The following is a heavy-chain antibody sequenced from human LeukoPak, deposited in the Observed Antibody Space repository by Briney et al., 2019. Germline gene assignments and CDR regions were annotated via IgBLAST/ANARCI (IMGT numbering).Heavy chain of an antibody. Sequence: GGSLRLSCVVSGFTFSSYSMNWVRQAPGKGLEWVSYISSSVSTIFYADSVKGRFTISRDNAKNSLYLQMNSLRVEDTAVYYCAREAYSSGWSIWDCWGQGTLVTVSS. D-gene: IGHD6-19*01. CDR1: GFTFSSYS. J-gene: IGHJ4*02. CDR2: ISSSVSTI. CDR3: AREAYSSGWSIWDC. V-gene: IGHV3-48*04.